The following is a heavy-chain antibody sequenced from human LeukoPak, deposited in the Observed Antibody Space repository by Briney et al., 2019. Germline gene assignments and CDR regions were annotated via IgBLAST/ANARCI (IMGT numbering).Heavy chain of an antibody. CDR3: ARDRGGSGFYYFDY. V-gene: IGHV3-30-3*01. D-gene: IGHD2-15*01. J-gene: IGHJ4*02. CDR2: ISYNGSNE. CDR1: GFTFSIYA. Sequence: GRSLRLSCAASGFTFSIYAMHWVRQAPGKGLEWVAGISYNGSNEFYSDSVKGRFTITRDNSKNTVFLQMDSLRAEGTGVYHCARDRGGSGFYYFDYWGQGTLVTVSS.